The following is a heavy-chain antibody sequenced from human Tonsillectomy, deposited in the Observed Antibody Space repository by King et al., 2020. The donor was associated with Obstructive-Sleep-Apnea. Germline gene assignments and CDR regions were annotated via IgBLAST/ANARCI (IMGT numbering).Heavy chain of an antibody. CDR2: TRDKANSYTT. CDR3: ARRQVVQEYSGSFPYYYYGMDV. D-gene: IGHD1-26*01. CDR1: GFAFGDHY. Sequence: VQLVEAGGGLVQPGGSLRLSCVASGFAFGDHYMDWVRQAPGKGLEWVGRTRDKANSYTTEYAASVKGRYTISRDHSKNSLYLEMNSLKTEDTAVYYCARRQVVQEYSGSFPYYYYGMDVWGQGTTVTVSS. V-gene: IGHV3-72*01. J-gene: IGHJ6*02.